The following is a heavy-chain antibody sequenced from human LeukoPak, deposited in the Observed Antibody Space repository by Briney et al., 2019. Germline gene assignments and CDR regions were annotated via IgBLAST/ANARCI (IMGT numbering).Heavy chain of an antibody. D-gene: IGHD4-17*01. J-gene: IGHJ5*02. Sequence: GGSPRLSCAAPGLTFSNYAMTWVRQAPGKGLEWVSSITGNGGSAVYTDSVKGRFTTSRDNSKNTLYLQMNSLRAEDTALYYCTRDHNGDYIGAFVPWGQGTLVTLCS. CDR1: GLTFSNYA. CDR2: ITGNGGSA. CDR3: TRDHNGDYIGAFVP. V-gene: IGHV3-23*01.